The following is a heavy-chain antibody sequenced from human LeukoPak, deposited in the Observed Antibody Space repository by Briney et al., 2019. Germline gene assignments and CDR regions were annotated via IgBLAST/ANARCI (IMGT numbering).Heavy chain of an antibody. Sequence: SQTLSLTCAVSGGSLCRGGYSWGWIRQPAGKGLEWVGYIYHIGSTYYNPSLRSRATLSVDRSNSQFSLKLSTVTAADTAVYYCARGTTVTSFDYWGQGTLVTVYS. CDR3: ARGTTVTSFDY. D-gene: IGHD4-17*01. J-gene: IGHJ4*02. V-gene: IGHV4-30-2*01. CDR1: GGSLCRGGYS. CDR2: IYHIGST.